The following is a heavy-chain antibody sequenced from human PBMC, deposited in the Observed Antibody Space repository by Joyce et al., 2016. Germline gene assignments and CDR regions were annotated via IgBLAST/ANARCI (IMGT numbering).Heavy chain of an antibody. D-gene: IGHD3-22*01. V-gene: IGHV5-51*01. CDR2: IYPGDSEP. CDR3: ALSHDSTTYYYDSSGYSGGWFDP. CDR1: GSDFTTYW. Sequence: EVQLVQSGAELKKPGESLKISCQASGSDFTTYWIPWVRQKPGKGLEWIGVIYPGDSEPGYRPSFRGHVTISADKSINTAYLEWRTLWASDTAMYYCALSHDSTTYYYDSSGYSGGWFDPWGQGTLVTVSS. J-gene: IGHJ5*02.